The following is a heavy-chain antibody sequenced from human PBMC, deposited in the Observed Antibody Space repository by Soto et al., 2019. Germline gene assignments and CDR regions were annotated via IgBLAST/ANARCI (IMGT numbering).Heavy chain of an antibody. Sequence: PSETLSLTCTVSGGSISSGDYYWSWIRQPPGKGLEWIGYIYYSGSTYYNPSLKSRVTISVDTSKNQFSLKLSSVTAADTAVYYCARGLQWDSNFDYWGQGTLVTVSS. CDR1: GGSISSGDYY. CDR3: ARGLQWDSNFDY. D-gene: IGHD1-1*01. CDR2: IYYSGST. J-gene: IGHJ4*02. V-gene: IGHV4-30-4*01.